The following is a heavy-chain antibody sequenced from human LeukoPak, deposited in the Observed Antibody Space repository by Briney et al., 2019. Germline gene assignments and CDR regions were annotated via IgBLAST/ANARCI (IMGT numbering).Heavy chain of an antibody. V-gene: IGHV3-11*04. CDR1: GFTFSDYY. J-gene: IGHJ4*02. CDR2: ISSSGSTI. CDR3: ARDVGYYDSSGYRDY. D-gene: IGHD3-22*01. Sequence: GGSLRLSCAASGFTFSDYYMSWLRQAPGKGLEWVSYISSSGSTIYYADSVKGRFTISRDNAKNSLYLQMNSLRAEDTAVYYCARDVGYYDSSGYRDYWGQGTLVTVSS.